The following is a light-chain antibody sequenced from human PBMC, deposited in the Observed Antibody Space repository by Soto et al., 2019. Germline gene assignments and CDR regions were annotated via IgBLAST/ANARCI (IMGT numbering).Light chain of an antibody. CDR3: QQYGSPPYT. V-gene: IGKV3-20*01. Sequence: EIVLTQSPGTLPLSPGERATLSCRASQSVSSSFIAWYQQRHGQAPRLLIYGASSRASGIPDRFSGSGSGTDFTLSISRLEPEDFAVYYCQQYGSPPYTFGQGTKLEIK. CDR1: QSVSSSF. CDR2: GAS. J-gene: IGKJ2*01.